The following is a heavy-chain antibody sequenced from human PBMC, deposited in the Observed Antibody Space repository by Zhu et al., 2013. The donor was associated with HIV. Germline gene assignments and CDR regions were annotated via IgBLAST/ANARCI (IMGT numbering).Heavy chain of an antibody. CDR1: GYTFTGYY. V-gene: IGHV1-2*02. Sequence: QMQLMQSGAEVKKPGASVKVSCKASGYTFTGYYMHWVRQAPGQGLEWMGWINPNSGGTNFAQKFQGRVTMTRDTSISTAYMELSSLRSDDTAIYYCARGYYDSSAYFYLYYWGQGTLVTVSS. J-gene: IGHJ4*02. CDR3: ARGYYDSSAYFYLYY. CDR2: INPNSGGT. D-gene: IGHD3-22*01.